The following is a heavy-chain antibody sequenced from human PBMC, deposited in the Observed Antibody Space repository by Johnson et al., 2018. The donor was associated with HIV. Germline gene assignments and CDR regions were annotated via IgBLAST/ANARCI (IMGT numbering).Heavy chain of an antibody. D-gene: IGHD1-26*01. CDR2: IRYDGNSK. V-gene: IGHV3-30*02. Sequence: QVQLVESGGGVVQPGGSLRLSCAASGFTFNTYGMDWVRQAPGKGLEWVAFIRYDGNSKYYIDSVKGRFTFSRDNSKNTLYLQMNRLRTEDTALYYCAKLVGATHPLDIWGQGTMVTVSS. J-gene: IGHJ3*02. CDR3: AKLVGATHPLDI. CDR1: GFTFNTYG.